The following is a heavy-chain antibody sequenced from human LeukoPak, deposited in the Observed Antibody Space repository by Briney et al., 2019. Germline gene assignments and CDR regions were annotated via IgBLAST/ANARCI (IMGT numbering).Heavy chain of an antibody. CDR1: GGSLSGYY. V-gene: IGHV4-34*01. D-gene: IGHD5-24*01. CDR3: ARAGRDGYNRLDY. CDR2: INHSGST. Sequence: SETLSLTCAVYGGSLSGYYWSWIRQPPGKGLEWIGEINHSGSTNYNPSLKSRVTISVDTSKNQFSLKLSSVTAADTAVYYCARAGRDGYNRLDYWGQGTLVTVSS. J-gene: IGHJ4*02.